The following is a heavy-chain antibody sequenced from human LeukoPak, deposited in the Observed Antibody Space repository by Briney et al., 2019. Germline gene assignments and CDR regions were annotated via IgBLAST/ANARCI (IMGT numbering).Heavy chain of an antibody. Sequence: PGGSLRLSCAASGFTFSSYAMSWVRQAPGKGLEWVSAISGSGGSTYYADSVKGRFTISRDNSKNTLYLQMNSLRAEDTAVYYCVRFSIAAAGTNGMDAWGQGTTVTVSS. CDR3: VRFSIAAAGTNGMDA. CDR2: ISGSGGST. D-gene: IGHD6-13*01. V-gene: IGHV3-23*01. CDR1: GFTFSSYA. J-gene: IGHJ6*02.